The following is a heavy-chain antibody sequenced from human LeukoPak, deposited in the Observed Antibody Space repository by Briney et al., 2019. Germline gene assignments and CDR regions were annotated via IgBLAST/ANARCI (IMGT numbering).Heavy chain of an antibody. CDR1: GFIVSNNY. V-gene: IGHV3-53*01. CDR3: ARDRYSSGYYDY. Sequence: LGESLRHSCAASGFIVSNNYMSWVRQAPGKGLEWVSVIYSGGRTYYADSVKGRFTISRDNSKNTLYLQMNSLRVEDTAVYYCARDRYSSGYYDYWGQGTLVTVSS. J-gene: IGHJ4*02. D-gene: IGHD3-22*01. CDR2: IYSGGRT.